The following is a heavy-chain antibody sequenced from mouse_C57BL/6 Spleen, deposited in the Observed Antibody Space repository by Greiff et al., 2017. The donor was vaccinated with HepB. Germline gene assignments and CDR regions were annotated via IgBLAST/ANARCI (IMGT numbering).Heavy chain of an antibody. V-gene: IGHV1-5*01. Sequence: EVHLVESGTVLARPGASVKMSCKTSGYTFTSYWMHWVKQRPGQGLEWIGAIYPGDSDTSYNQKFKGKAKLTAVTSASTAYMELSSLTNEDSAVYYCTREGYYYGSSSYWYFDVWGTGTTVTVSS. CDR3: TREGYYYGSSSYWYFDV. CDR1: GYTFTSYW. J-gene: IGHJ1*03. CDR2: IYPGDSDT. D-gene: IGHD1-1*01.